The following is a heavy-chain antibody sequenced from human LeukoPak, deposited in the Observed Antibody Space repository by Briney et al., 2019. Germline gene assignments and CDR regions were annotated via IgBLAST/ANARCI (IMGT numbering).Heavy chain of an antibody. J-gene: IGHJ5*02. CDR1: GFTFSSYA. CDR2: ISGSGGST. D-gene: IGHD6-19*01. CDR3: VNGEWLT. Sequence: GGSLRLSCAASGFTFSSYAMSWVRQAPGKGLEWVSAISGSGGSTYYADSVKGRFTISRDISKNTQYLQMSSLRAEDTAVYYCVNGEWLTWGQGTLVTVSS. V-gene: IGHV3-23*01.